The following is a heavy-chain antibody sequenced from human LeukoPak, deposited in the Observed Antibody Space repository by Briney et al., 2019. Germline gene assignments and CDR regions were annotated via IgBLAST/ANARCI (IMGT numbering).Heavy chain of an antibody. CDR1: GGSISSSTYH. CDR3: ATVSMVRGVESDY. J-gene: IGHJ4*02. Sequence: SETLSLTCTVSGGSISSSTYHWGWIRQPPGKGLEWIGSIYYSGSTYYNPSLKSRVTISVDTSKNQFSLKLSSVTAPDTAEYYCATVSMVRGVESDYWGQGTLVTVSS. CDR2: IYYSGST. V-gene: IGHV4-39*01. D-gene: IGHD3-10*01.